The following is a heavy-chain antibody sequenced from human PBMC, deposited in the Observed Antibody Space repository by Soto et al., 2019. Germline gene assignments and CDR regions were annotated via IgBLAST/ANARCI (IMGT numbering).Heavy chain of an antibody. CDR3: TREHVVTIFRRGQRGSFDN. J-gene: IGHJ4*02. D-gene: IGHD3-9*01. CDR1: GFTFSSYT. CDR2: ITSGSDYI. V-gene: IGHV3-21*01. Sequence: LSCAASGFTFSSYTMNWVRQAPGKGLEWVAFITSGSDYIYYADSVKGRFTISRDDANNSLFLQMSSLRAEDTAVYYCTREHVVTIFRRGQRGSFDNWSQGTLVTVSS.